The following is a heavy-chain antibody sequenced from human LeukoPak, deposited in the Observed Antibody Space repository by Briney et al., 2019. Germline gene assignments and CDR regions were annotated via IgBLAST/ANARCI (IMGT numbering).Heavy chain of an antibody. CDR3: ARGGGVWMYYDFWSGYSLDY. D-gene: IGHD3-3*01. Sequence: PSETLSLTCTVSGGSISSGGYYWSWIRQPPGKGLEWIGYIYHSGSTYYNPSLKSRVTISVDRSKNQFSLKLSSVTAADTAVYYCARGGGVWMYYDFWSGYSLDYWGQGTLVTVSS. CDR1: GGSISSGGYY. V-gene: IGHV4-30-2*01. J-gene: IGHJ4*02. CDR2: IYHSGST.